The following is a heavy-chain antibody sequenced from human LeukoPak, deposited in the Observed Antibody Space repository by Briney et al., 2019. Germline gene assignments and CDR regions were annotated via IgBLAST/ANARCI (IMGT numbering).Heavy chain of an antibody. CDR2: IGYDGRHK. CDR3: ARDFLPPLILYLLDP. V-gene: IGHV3-30*04. CDR1: GFPFSDFP. J-gene: IGHJ5*02. D-gene: IGHD2-15*01. Sequence: HPGGSLRLSCAVSGFPFSDFPFHWVRQAPGKGLEWVAVIGYDGRHKYYADSVKGRFTISRDNSKNTLYLQMNSLRAEDTAVYYCARDFLPPLILYLLDPWGQGTLVTVSS.